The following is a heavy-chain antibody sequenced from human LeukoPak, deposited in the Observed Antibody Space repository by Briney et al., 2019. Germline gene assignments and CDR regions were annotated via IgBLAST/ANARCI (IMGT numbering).Heavy chain of an antibody. D-gene: IGHD5-12*01. V-gene: IGHV4-59*02. Sequence: SETLFLTCSVFGGSVSTDHWNWIRQPPGKGLEWIGTFYSDGSTSYNPSLKSRLTISVNTSRNQFSLKLTSVTSADTAVYYCARSLSGLDSGDRWGQGTLVTVSS. J-gene: IGHJ5*02. CDR1: GGSVSTDH. CDR2: FYSDGST. CDR3: ARSLSGLDSGDR.